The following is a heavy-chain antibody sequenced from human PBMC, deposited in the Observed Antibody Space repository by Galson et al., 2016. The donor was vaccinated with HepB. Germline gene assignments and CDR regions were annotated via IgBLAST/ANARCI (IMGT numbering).Heavy chain of an antibody. D-gene: IGHD3-16*01. CDR1: GFTFSSYG. CDR2: IWSDGTNK. Sequence: SLRLSCAASGFTFSSYGMHWVRQAPGKGLAWVAGIWSDGTNKYSADSVKGRFTIPRDNSKNTLNLQMNSLRAEDTAVYYCARDSFGVSPLFGVTTGGYWGQGTLVTVSS. CDR3: ARDSFGVSPLFGVTTGGY. J-gene: IGHJ4*02. V-gene: IGHV3-33*01.